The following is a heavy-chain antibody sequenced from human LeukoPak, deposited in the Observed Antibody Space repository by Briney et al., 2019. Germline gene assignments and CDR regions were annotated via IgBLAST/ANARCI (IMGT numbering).Heavy chain of an antibody. CDR2: ISGSGGST. D-gene: IGHD2-2*01. Sequence: AGGSLRLSCAASGYTFSNYAMSWVRQPPGKGLEWVSAISGSGGSTYYADSVKGRFTISRDNSKNTLYLQMNSLRAEDTAVYYCAKTAALYYFDYWGQGTLVTVSS. J-gene: IGHJ4*02. CDR1: GYTFSNYA. CDR3: AKTAALYYFDY. V-gene: IGHV3-23*01.